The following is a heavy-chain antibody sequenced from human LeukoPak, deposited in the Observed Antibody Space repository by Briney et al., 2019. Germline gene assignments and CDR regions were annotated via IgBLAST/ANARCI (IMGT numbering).Heavy chain of an antibody. Sequence: SETLSLTCDVSGYSIRTGYYWGWVRQPPGKDLEWIGSVYHSGSTYYNPSLQSRVNILVDTSKNQFSLSLTSVTAADTAVYYCARSYFSVGAFDIWGQGTIVTVSS. V-gene: IGHV4-38-2*01. CDR2: VYHSGST. D-gene: IGHD2/OR15-2a*01. J-gene: IGHJ3*02. CDR3: ARSYFSVGAFDI. CDR1: GYSIRTGYY.